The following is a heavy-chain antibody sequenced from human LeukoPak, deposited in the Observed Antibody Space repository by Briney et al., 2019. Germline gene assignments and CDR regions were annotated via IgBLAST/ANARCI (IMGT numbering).Heavy chain of an antibody. D-gene: IGHD2-2*03. CDR2: ISSSGNTI. V-gene: IGHV3-11*04. J-gene: IGHJ6*03. Sequence: GGSLRLSCAASGFIFGDYYMTWIRPAPGKGLEWVAYISSSGNTIHYGDSVKGRFTISRDNADNSVFLQMNSLRAEDTAVYYCARNGYCDSGTCLDYYYYYMDVWGKGTTVTVSS. CDR1: GFIFGDYY. CDR3: ARNGYCDSGTCLDYYYYYMDV.